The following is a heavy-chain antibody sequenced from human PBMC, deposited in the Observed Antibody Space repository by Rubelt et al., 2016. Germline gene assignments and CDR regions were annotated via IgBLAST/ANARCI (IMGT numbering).Heavy chain of an antibody. V-gene: IGHV1-18*01. CDR1: GYTFTSYG. CDR3: ARDRIRIAARQGWYFDL. J-gene: IGHJ2*01. D-gene: IGHD6-6*01. CDR2: ISAYNGNT. Sequence: QVQLVQSGAEVKKPGASVKVSCKASGYTFTSYGISWVRQAPGHGLEWMGWISAYNGNTNYAQKLQGRCTMTTDTSTSTAYMELRSLRSDDTAVYYCARDRIRIAARQGWYFDLWGRGTLVTVSS.